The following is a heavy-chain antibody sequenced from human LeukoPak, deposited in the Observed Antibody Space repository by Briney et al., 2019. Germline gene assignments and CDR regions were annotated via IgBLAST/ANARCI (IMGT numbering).Heavy chain of an antibody. CDR1: GFTFSSYG. J-gene: IGHJ4*02. CDR3: AKSLYSSGWYFDY. V-gene: IGHV3-30*02. Sequence: GGSLRLSCAASGFTFSSYGMHWVRQAPGKGLEWVAFIRYDGSNKYYADSVKGRFAISRDNPKNTLYLQMNSLRAEDTAVYYCAKSLYSSGWYFDYWGQGTLVTVSS. CDR2: IRYDGSNK. D-gene: IGHD6-19*01.